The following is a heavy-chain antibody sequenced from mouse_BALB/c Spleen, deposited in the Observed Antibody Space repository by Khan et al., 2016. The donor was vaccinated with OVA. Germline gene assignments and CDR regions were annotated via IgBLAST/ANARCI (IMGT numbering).Heavy chain of an antibody. CDR3: ARDYYGNYYFDY. V-gene: IGHV3-6*02. CDR2: ISYDGSN. D-gene: IGHD2-1*01. J-gene: IGHJ2*01. CDR1: GYSITSGYY. Sequence: EVKLEESGPGLVKPSQSLSLTCSVTGYSITSGYYWNWIRQFPGNKLEWMGYISYDGSNNYNPSLKNRISITRDTSKNQFFLKLNSVTTEDTATDYCARDYYGNYYFDYWGQGTTLTVSS.